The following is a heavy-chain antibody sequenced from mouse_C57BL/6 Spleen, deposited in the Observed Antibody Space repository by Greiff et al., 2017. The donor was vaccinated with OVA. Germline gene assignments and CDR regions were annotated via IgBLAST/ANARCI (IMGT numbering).Heavy chain of an antibody. J-gene: IGHJ4*01. D-gene: IGHD2-3*01. CDR3: AGGDGYYAMDY. CDR2: INPNNGGT. CDR1: GYTFTDYY. Sequence: EVQLQQSGPELVKPGASVKISCTASGYTFTDYYMNWVKQSHGKSLEWIGDINPNNGGTSYIQKFKGKATLTVDTSSSTAYMQLSSLTSEDSAVYYCAGGDGYYAMDYWGQGTSVTVSS. V-gene: IGHV1-26*01.